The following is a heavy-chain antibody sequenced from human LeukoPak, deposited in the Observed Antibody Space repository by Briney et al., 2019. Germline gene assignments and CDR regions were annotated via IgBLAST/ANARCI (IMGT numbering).Heavy chain of an antibody. CDR3: ARRGGKNYGDYVVYYYYMDV. J-gene: IGHJ6*03. CDR1: GYTFTSYG. D-gene: IGHD4-17*01. Sequence: ASVKVSCKASGYTFTSYGISWVRQAPGQGLEWMGWISAYNGNTNYAQKIQGRVTMTTDTSTSTAYMELRSLRSDDTAVYYCARRGGKNYGDYVVYYYYMDVWGKGTTVTVSS. CDR2: ISAYNGNT. V-gene: IGHV1-18*01.